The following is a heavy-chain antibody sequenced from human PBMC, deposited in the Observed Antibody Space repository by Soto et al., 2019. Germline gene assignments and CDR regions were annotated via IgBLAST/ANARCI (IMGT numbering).Heavy chain of an antibody. Sequence: SETLSLTCAVSGGSISISNWWSWVRQTPGKGLEWIGQIHHSGSTNYSPSLTSRVTISVDKSKNQFSLKMNSVTAADTAVYYCARGGYYFYMDVWFKGTTVT. CDR1: GGSISISNW. D-gene: IGHD1-26*01. CDR2: IHHSGST. J-gene: IGHJ6*03. CDR3: ARGGYYFYMDV. V-gene: IGHV4-4*02.